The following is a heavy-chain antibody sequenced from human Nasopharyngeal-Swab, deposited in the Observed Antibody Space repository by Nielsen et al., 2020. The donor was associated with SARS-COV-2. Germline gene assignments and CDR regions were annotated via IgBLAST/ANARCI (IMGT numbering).Heavy chain of an antibody. CDR2: IDPSDSYT. D-gene: IGHD3-22*01. V-gene: IGHV5-10-1*01. CDR3: ARQFRGYYDSSGPLSWFDP. J-gene: IGHJ5*02. Sequence: VRQMPGKGLGWVGRIDPSDSYTNYSPSFQGHVTISADKSISTAYLQWSSLKASDTAMYYCARQFRGYYDSSGPLSWFDPWGQGTLVTVSS.